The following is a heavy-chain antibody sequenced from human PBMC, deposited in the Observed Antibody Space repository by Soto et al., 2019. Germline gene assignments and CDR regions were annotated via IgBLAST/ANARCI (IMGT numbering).Heavy chain of an antibody. CDR1: GFTFSSYA. CDR2: ISSSSSTI. V-gene: IGHV3-48*02. Sequence: GGSLRLSCAASGFTFSSYAMSWVRQAPGKGLEWVSYISSSSSTIYYADSVKGRFTISRDNAKNSLYLQMNSLRDEDTAVYYCARYCSSTSFPEDDAFDIWGQGTMVTVSS. CDR3: ARYCSSTSFPEDDAFDI. D-gene: IGHD2-2*01. J-gene: IGHJ3*02.